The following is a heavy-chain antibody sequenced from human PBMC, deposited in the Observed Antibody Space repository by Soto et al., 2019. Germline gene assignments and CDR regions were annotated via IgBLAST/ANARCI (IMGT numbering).Heavy chain of an antibody. D-gene: IGHD3-9*01. CDR1: GFTFSSYG. Sequence: QVQLVESGGGVVQPGRSLRLSCAASGFTFSSYGMHWVRQAPGKGLEWVAVIWYDGSNKYYADSVKGRFTISRDNSKNTRYLQMNSLRAEDTAVYYCARGPSDYDILTGQPGFDYWGQGTLVTVSS. CDR3: ARGPSDYDILTGQPGFDY. CDR2: IWYDGSNK. J-gene: IGHJ4*02. V-gene: IGHV3-33*01.